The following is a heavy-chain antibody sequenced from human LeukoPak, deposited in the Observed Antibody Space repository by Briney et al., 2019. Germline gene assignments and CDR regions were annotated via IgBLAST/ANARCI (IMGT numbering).Heavy chain of an antibody. V-gene: IGHV3-74*01. Sequence: PGGSLRLSCAASGFTFSSYWMHWVRQAPGKGLVWVSRINSDGSSTSYADSVKGRFTISRDNAKNTLYLQMNSLRAEDTAVYYCARGGFLEWFHPPNFDYWGQGTLVTVSS. J-gene: IGHJ4*02. D-gene: IGHD3-3*01. CDR1: GFTFSSYW. CDR3: ARGGFLEWFHPPNFDY. CDR2: INSDGSST.